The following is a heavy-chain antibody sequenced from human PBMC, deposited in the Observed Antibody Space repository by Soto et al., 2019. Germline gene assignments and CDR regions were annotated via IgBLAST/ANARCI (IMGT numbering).Heavy chain of an antibody. CDR3: ARGSHYYDSSGYYSLRY. J-gene: IGHJ4*02. Sequence: GASVKVSCKASGYTFTSYGISWVRQAPGQGLEWMGWISAYNGNTNYAQKLQGRVTMTTDTSTSTAYMELRSLRSDDTAVYYCARGSHYYDSSGYYSLRYWGQGTLVTVSS. D-gene: IGHD3-22*01. CDR1: GYTFTSYG. V-gene: IGHV1-18*01. CDR2: ISAYNGNT.